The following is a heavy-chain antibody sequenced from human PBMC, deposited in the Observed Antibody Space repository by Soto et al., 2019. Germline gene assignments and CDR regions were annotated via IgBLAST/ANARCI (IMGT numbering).Heavy chain of an antibody. CDR2: ISYDGSNK. Sequence: VSCTAFGFTLSIYAMHWISKAPGKGLEWVAVISYDGSNKYYADSVKGRFTISRDNSKNTLYLQMNSLRAEDTAVYYCVRPCYYDSSGYYYVYYFDYWGQGTLVTVSS. D-gene: IGHD3-22*01. V-gene: IGHV3-30-3*01. CDR3: VRPCYYDSSGYYYVYYFDY. J-gene: IGHJ4*02. CDR1: GFTLSIYA.